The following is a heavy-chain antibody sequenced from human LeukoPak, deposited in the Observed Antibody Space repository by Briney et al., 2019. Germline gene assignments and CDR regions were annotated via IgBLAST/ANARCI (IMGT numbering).Heavy chain of an antibody. CDR1: GGSINSYY. J-gene: IGHJ6*04. CDR3: ARSAPPPYYDFWSGYPV. CDR2: SYASGST. V-gene: IGHV4-4*07. D-gene: IGHD3-3*01. Sequence: SETLSLTCTVSGGSINSYYWTWIRQPAGKGLEWIGRSYASGSTNYNPSLKSRVTMSVDTSKSQFSLKLSSVTAADTAVYYCARSAPPPYYDFWSGYPVWGKGTTVTVSS.